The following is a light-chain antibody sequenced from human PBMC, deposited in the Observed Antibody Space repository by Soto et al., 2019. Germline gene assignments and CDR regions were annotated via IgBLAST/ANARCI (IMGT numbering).Light chain of an antibody. V-gene: IGKV1-5*03. CDR3: QQYNSIRA. CDR1: QSISSW. CDR2: KAS. J-gene: IGKJ4*01. Sequence: DIPMTQSPSTLSASVGDRVTITCRASQSISSWLAWYQQKPGKAPKLLIYKASSLESGVPSRFSGSGSGTEFNLTSSSLQPDDFATYYCQQYNSIRAFGGGPKVEIK.